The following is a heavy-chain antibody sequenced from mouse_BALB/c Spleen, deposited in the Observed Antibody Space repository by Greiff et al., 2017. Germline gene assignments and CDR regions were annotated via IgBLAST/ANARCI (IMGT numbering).Heavy chain of an antibody. CDR1: GFTFSSYA. V-gene: IGHV5-4*01. D-gene: IGHD1-3*01. Sequence: DVQLVESGGGLVKPGGSLKLSCAASGFTFSSYAMSWVRQSPEKRLEWVATISDGGSYTYYPDSVKGRFTISRDNAKNNLYLQMSSLKSEDTAMYYCARDRGNSGYFGYWGQGTTLTVSS. CDR2: ISDGGSYT. J-gene: IGHJ2*01. CDR3: ARDRGNSGYFGY.